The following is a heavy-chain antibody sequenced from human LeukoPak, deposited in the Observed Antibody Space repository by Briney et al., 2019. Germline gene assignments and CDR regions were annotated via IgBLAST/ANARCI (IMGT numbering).Heavy chain of an antibody. V-gene: IGHV4-59*01. J-gene: IGHJ6*03. CDR2: IYYSGST. D-gene: IGHD3-16*01. CDR3: ARETSQKGAHYMDV. CDR1: GGSISSYY. Sequence: SETLSLTCTVSGGSISSYYWSWIRQPPGKGLEYIGYIYYSGSTNYNPSLKSRLTISVDTSKNQFSLKLSSVTAADTAVYYCARETSQKGAHYMDVWGKGPRSPSP.